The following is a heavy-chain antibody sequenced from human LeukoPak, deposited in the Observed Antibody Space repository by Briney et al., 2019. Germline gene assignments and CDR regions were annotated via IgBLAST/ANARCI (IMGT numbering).Heavy chain of an antibody. D-gene: IGHD2-15*01. J-gene: IGHJ5*02. V-gene: IGHV4-59*12. Sequence: SETLSLTCTVSGGSISSYYWSWIRQPPGKGLEWIGYIYYSGSTYYNPSLKSRVTISVDTSKNQFSLKLSSVTAADTAVYYCARGGTIDPWGQGTLVTVSS. CDR3: ARGGTIDP. CDR1: GGSISSYY. CDR2: IYYSGST.